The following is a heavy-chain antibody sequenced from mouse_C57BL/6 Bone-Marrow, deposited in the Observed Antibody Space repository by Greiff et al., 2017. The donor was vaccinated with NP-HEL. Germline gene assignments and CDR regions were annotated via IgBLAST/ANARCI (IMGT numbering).Heavy chain of an antibody. J-gene: IGHJ4*01. Sequence: EVKLVESGGGLVKPGGSLNLSCAASGFTFSDYGMHWVRQAPEKGLEWVAYISSGSSTIYYADTVKGRFTISRDNAKNTLFLQMTSLRSEDTAMYYCARGGPYYAMDYWGQGTSVTVSS. CDR1: GFTFSDYG. CDR2: ISSGSSTI. V-gene: IGHV5-17*01. CDR3: ARGGPYYAMDY.